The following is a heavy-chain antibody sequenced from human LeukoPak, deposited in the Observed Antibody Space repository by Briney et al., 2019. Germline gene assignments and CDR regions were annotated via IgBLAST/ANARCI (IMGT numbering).Heavy chain of an antibody. J-gene: IGHJ5*01. Sequence: QPGGSLRLSCTASGFTFNSYSMTWVRQAPGKGLEWVSSGHSDGTTYYADSVKGRFTISRDNSKNTLSLQMNSLRAEDTAVYYCAKGSRIAARPTIRFDSWGQGTLVTVSS. V-gene: IGHV3-23*01. CDR1: GFTFNSYS. D-gene: IGHD6-6*01. CDR2: SGHSDGTT. CDR3: AKGSRIAARPTIRFDS.